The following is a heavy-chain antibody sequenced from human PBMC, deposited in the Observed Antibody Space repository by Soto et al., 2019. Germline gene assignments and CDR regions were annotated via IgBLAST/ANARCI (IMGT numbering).Heavy chain of an antibody. V-gene: IGHV3-23*01. D-gene: IGHD1-1*01. J-gene: IGHJ6*02. Sequence: GGSLRLSCAASGFTFSSYAMSWVRQAPGKGLEWVSAISGSGGSTYYADSVKGRFTISRDNSKNTLYLQMNSLRAEDTAVYYCARQDWNGLAYYYYYYGMDVWGHGTTVTVSS. CDR1: GFTFSSYA. CDR3: ARQDWNGLAYYYYYYGMDV. CDR2: ISGSGGST.